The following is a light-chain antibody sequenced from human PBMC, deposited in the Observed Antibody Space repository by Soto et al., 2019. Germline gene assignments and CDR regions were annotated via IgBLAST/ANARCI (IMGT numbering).Light chain of an antibody. CDR2: YVS. V-gene: IGKV2-30*01. Sequence: EVVMTQSPLSLPVTLGQPASISCRSSQSLAYIDGNTYLTWFHQRPGQSPRRLIYYVSNRHCGVPDRFAGSGSGADFTMTISRVEAEDAGCFYCMQSTHWPPYTFGQGTKLEIK. J-gene: IGKJ2*01. CDR1: QSLAYIDGNTY. CDR3: MQSTHWPPYT.